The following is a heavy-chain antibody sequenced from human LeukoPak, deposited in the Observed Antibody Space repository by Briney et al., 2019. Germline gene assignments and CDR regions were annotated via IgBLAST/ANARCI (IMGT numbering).Heavy chain of an antibody. CDR1: GSTFSSYA. V-gene: IGHV3-30-3*01. Sequence: GGSLRLSCAASGSTFSSYAMHWVRQAPGKGLEWVAVISYDGSNKYYADSVKGRFTISRDNSKNTLYLQMNSLRAEDTAVYYCARDRSETAYCGGDCWDDAFDIWGQGTMVTVSS. J-gene: IGHJ3*02. CDR3: ARDRSETAYCGGDCWDDAFDI. D-gene: IGHD2-21*02. CDR2: ISYDGSNK.